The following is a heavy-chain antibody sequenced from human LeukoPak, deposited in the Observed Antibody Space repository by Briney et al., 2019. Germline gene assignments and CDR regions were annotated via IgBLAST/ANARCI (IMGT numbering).Heavy chain of an antibody. V-gene: IGHV3-23*01. D-gene: IGHD1-7*01. Sequence: GGSLRLSCAASGFTFSSYAMSWVRQAPGKGLEWVSVIRGSGGSTYYADPVKSRVTISRDNSKNTLYLQMKSLRAEDTAVYYCAKGGTGSTDWSDPWGQGTLVTVSS. CDR3: AKGGTGSTDWSDP. J-gene: IGHJ5*02. CDR1: GFTFSSYA. CDR2: IRGSGGST.